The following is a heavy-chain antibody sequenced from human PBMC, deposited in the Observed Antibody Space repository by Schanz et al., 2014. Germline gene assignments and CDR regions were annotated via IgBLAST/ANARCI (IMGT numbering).Heavy chain of an antibody. J-gene: IGHJ4*02. CDR1: GYSFTKYG. CDR2: ISPYNGHT. D-gene: IGHD3-16*01. V-gene: IGHV1-18*01. CDR3: TKGRTFGR. Sequence: QVQLVQSGSEVKKPGDSVKVSCETSGYSFTKYGINWVRQAPGQGLEWMGWISPYNGHTEYGKKFQGRFTMTRNTSITTAYLELSSLRSGDTAVYYCTKGRTFGRWGQGTLVTVSS.